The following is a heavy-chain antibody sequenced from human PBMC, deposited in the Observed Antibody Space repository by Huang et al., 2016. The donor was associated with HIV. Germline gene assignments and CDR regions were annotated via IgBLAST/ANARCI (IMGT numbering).Heavy chain of an antibody. D-gene: IGHD3-3*01. J-gene: IGHJ4*02. V-gene: IGHV4-39*01. CDR3: ARRWDYDFWSGSPYYFGS. Sequence: QLQLQESGPGQVKPSETLSLTCTVSGGSIDNRNSYWGWIRQPPGKGLEWIGNIYYSGTTYYNPARKSRVTISVDTANNQFSLRLDSVTAADTAVYYCARRWDYDFWSGSPYYFGSWGQGTLVTVSS. CDR2: IYYSGTT. CDR1: GGSIDNRNSY.